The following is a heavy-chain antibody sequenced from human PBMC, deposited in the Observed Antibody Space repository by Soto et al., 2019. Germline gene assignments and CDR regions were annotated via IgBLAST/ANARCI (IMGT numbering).Heavy chain of an antibody. J-gene: IGHJ4*02. CDR2: ISGSAGSP. Sequence: PGGSLRLSCAASGFTFSTYAMSWGRQASGKGLEWVSDISGSAGSPDYADSVKGRFTISRDNSKNTLYLQMNSLRAEDTAVYYCAKKGCTSTRCYVNYWGQGTLVTVSS. D-gene: IGHD2-2*01. CDR1: GFTFSTYA. CDR3: AKKGCTSTRCYVNY. V-gene: IGHV3-23*01.